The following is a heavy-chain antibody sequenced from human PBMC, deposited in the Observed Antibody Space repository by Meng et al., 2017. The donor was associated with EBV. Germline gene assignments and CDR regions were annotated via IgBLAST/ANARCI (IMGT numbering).Heavy chain of an antibody. D-gene: IGHD1-26*01. J-gene: IGHJ4*02. CDR1: GFSFSNYA. CDR3: NSGSHSPLDS. Sequence: GQLVEFGGGLVQPGGSLRLSCAASGFSFSNYAMGWVRQAPGKGLEWVSGISATSVDTYYADSVKGRFAISRDNSKNTVTLHMNILRAEDTAIYYCNSGSHSPLDSWGQGTLVTVSS. V-gene: IGHV3-23*04. CDR2: ISATSVDT.